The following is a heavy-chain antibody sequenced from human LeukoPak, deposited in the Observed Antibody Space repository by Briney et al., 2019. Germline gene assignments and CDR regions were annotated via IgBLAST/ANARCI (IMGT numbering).Heavy chain of an antibody. V-gene: IGHV1-2*02. J-gene: IGHJ4*02. CDR3: ARDGDSSGYYYY. CDR2: INPNSGGT. CDR1: GYTFTCYY. Sequence: ASVKVSCKASGYTFTCYYMHWVRQAPGQGLEWMGWINPNSGGTNYAQKFQGRVTMTRDTSISTAYMELSRLRSDDTAVYYCARDGDSSGYYYYWGQGTLVTVSS. D-gene: IGHD3-22*01.